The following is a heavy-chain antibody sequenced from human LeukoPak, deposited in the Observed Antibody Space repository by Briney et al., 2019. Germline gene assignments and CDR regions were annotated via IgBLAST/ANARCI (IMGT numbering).Heavy chain of an antibody. CDR1: GGSISSYY. CDR2: IYYSGST. D-gene: IGHD3-10*01. V-gene: IGHV4-59*01. J-gene: IGHJ5*02. Sequence: SETLSLTCTVSGGSISSYYWSWIRQPPGKGLEWIGYIYYSGSTSYNPSLKSRVTISVDTSKNQFSLKLSSVTAADTAVYYCARAPRRFGVSWFDPWGQGTLVTVSS. CDR3: ARAPRRFGVSWFDP.